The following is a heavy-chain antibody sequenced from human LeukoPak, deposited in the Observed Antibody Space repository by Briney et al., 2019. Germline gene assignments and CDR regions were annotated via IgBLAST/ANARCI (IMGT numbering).Heavy chain of an antibody. D-gene: IGHD6-13*01. J-gene: IGHJ5*02. CDR3: ARSLIGIAAAGMDWFDP. CDR2: ISYDGSNK. Sequence: GGSLRLSCAASGFTFSSYAMHWVRQAPGKGLEWVAVISYDGSNKYYADSVKGRFTISRDNSKNTLYLQMNSLRAEDAAVYYCARSLIGIAAAGMDWFDPWGQGTLVTVSS. CDR1: GFTFSSYA. V-gene: IGHV3-30-3*01.